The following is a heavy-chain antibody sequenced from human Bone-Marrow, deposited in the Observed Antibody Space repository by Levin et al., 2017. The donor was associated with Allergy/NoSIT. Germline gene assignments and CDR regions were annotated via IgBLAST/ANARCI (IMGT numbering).Heavy chain of an antibody. Sequence: LSLPCAASGFTFSSYGMHWVRQAPGKGLEWVAVISYDGSNKYYADSVKGRFTISRDNSKNTLYLQMNSLRAEDTAVYYCAKVGGQQPYYFDYWGQGTLVTVSS. CDR2: ISYDGSNK. D-gene: IGHD3-16*01. CDR1: GFTFSSYG. V-gene: IGHV3-30*18. CDR3: AKVGGQQPYYFDY. J-gene: IGHJ4*02.